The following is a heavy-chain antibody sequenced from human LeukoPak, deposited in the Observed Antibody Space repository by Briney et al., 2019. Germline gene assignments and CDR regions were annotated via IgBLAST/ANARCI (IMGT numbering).Heavy chain of an antibody. J-gene: IGHJ4*02. V-gene: IGHV3-23*01. CDR2: ISGSGGST. CDR1: GFTFSSYG. D-gene: IGHD4-11*01. Sequence: GGSLRLSCAASGFTFSSYGMSWVRQAPGKGLEWVSAISGSGGSTYYADSVKGRFTISRDNSKNTVYLQMNSLRADDTAVYYCATVPTYYFDYWGQGTLVTVSS. CDR3: ATVPTYYFDY.